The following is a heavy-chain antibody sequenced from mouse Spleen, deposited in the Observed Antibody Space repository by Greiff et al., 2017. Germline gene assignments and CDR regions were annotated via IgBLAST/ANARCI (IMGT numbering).Heavy chain of an antibody. CDR3: TRGGYWYFDY. J-gene: IGHJ2*01. Sequence: VHLVESGAELVRPGASVTLSCKASGYTFTDYEMHWVKQTPVHGLEWIGAIDPETGGTAYNQKFKGKAILTADKSSSTAYMELRSLTSEDSAVYYCTRGGYWYFDYWGQGTTLTVSS. V-gene: IGHV1-15*01. D-gene: IGHD2-3*01. CDR1: GYTFTDYE. CDR2: IDPETGGT.